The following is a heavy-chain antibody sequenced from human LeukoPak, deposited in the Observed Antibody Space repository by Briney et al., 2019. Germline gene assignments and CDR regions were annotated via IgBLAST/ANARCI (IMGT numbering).Heavy chain of an antibody. J-gene: IGHJ4*02. V-gene: IGHV3-33*05. CDR3: ARDSITGDNSLDF. Sequence: GRSLRLSCAASGFTFSTYGMQWVRQAPGKGLEWVAVITNDGNYEKYADAVRGRFTISRDNSRNTLYLQMNSLSAEDTAVYYCARDSITGDNSLDFWGRGTLVTVSS. D-gene: IGHD7-27*01. CDR1: GFTFSTYG. CDR2: ITNDGNYE.